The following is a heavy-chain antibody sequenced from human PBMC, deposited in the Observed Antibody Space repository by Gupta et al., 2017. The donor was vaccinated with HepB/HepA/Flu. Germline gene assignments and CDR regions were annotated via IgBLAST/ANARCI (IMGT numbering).Heavy chain of an antibody. V-gene: IGHV2-70*15. CDR1: GFSLSTSGMC. Sequence: QVTLRESGPALVKPTQTLTLTCTFSGFSLSTSGMCVSWIRQPPGKALEWLARIDWDDDKYYSTSLKTRLTISKDTSKNQVVLTMTNMDPVDTATYYCARMGTYSGYDQLPYYYGMDVWGQGTTVTVSS. J-gene: IGHJ6*02. CDR2: IDWDDDK. CDR3: ARMGTYSGYDQLPYYYGMDV. D-gene: IGHD5-12*01.